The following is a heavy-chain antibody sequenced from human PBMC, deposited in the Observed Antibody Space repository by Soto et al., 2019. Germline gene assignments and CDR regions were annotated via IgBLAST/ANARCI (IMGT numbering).Heavy chain of an antibody. CDR2: ISYDGSNK. D-gene: IGHD6-6*01. Sequence: GGSLRLSCAASGVTFSSYAMHWVRQAPGKGLEWVAVISYDGSNKYYADSVKGRFTISRDNSKNTLYLQMNSLRAEDTAVYYCARSAWEQLVYYYYYGMDVWGQGTTVTAP. CDR3: ARSAWEQLVYYYYYGMDV. CDR1: GVTFSSYA. V-gene: IGHV3-30-3*01. J-gene: IGHJ6*02.